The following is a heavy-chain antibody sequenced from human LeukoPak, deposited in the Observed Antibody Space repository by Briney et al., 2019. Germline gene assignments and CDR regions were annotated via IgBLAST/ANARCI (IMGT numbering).Heavy chain of an antibody. CDR1: GGSISSHY. J-gene: IGHJ4*02. CDR3: ARGTAAGDDY. CDR2: IYYSGST. Sequence: PSETLSLTCTVSGGSISSHYWSWIRQPPGKGPEWIGYIYYSGSTNYNPSLKSRVTISVDTSKNQFSLKLSSVTAADTAVYYCARGTAAGDDYWGQGTLVTVSS. V-gene: IGHV4-59*11. D-gene: IGHD6-13*01.